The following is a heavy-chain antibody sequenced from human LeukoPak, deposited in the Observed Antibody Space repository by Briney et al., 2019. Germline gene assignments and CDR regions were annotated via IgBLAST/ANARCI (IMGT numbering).Heavy chain of an antibody. J-gene: IGHJ3*02. D-gene: IGHD2/OR15-2a*01. CDR3: ARLRDDFLDAFDI. CDR1: GDSISSFY. Sequence: SETLSLTCTVSGDSISSFYWSWIRQPPGKGLEWIGYIYYSGSTNYNPSLKSRVTISVDTSKNQFSLKLSSVTAADTAVYYCARLRDDFLDAFDIWGQGTMVTVSS. CDR2: IYYSGST. V-gene: IGHV4-59*08.